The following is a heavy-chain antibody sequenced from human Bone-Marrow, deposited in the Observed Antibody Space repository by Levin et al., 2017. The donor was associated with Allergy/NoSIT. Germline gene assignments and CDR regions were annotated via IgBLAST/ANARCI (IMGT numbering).Heavy chain of an antibody. CDR2: ISGSGGNT. J-gene: IGHJ4*02. CDR3: AGYDTSAYHSPFDY. D-gene: IGHD3-22*01. CDR1: GFIFSNYA. Sequence: GGSLRLSCAASGFIFSNYAMNWVRQAPGKGLEWVSQISGSGGNTHYADSGKGRFTFSRDNSKNTLYLQMNSLRAEDTAVYYCAGYDTSAYHSPFDYWGQGTLVTVSS. V-gene: IGHV3-23*01.